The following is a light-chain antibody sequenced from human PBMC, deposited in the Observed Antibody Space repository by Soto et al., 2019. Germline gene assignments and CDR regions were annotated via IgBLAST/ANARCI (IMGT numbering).Light chain of an antibody. CDR3: QQYESFPRT. CDR1: QSINNW. CDR2: KAS. J-gene: IGKJ1*01. V-gene: IGKV1-5*03. Sequence: DIQMTQSPSTLSASVGDRVTITCRASQSINNWLAWYQQKPGKAPKLFIFKASTLEIGVPSRFSGSGSGTEFTLRISSLQPDDFATYFCQQYESFPRTFGQGTKVEIK.